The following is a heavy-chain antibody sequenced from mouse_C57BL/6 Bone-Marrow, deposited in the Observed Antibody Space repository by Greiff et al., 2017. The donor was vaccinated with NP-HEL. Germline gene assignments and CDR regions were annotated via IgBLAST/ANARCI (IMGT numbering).Heavy chain of an antibody. Sequence: QVHVQQSGTDLVKPGASVKLSCTASGYTFTSYCMHWLMQRPGQGLEWIGYINPSNGGTNYNEKFKSKATLTVVNSSSTAYLQLSSLTSEDSAVNYCARSDYHGSSYRYWYYDVWGTGTTVTVSS. J-gene: IGHJ1*03. CDR3: ARSDYHGSSYRYWYYDV. CDR1: GYTFTSYC. V-gene: IGHV1-53*01. CDR2: INPSNGGT. D-gene: IGHD1-1*01.